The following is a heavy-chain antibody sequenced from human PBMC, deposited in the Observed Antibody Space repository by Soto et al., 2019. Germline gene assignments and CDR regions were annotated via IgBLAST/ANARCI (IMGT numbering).Heavy chain of an antibody. J-gene: IGHJ4*02. Sequence: AGTLSLSCAAYGFVFSDFQLNWVRQAPGSGLEWLAAITETAAFLFYADSIKGRFTISRDNPKNFLFLQMDSLGPEDTAVYYCARDNLAVQGALDHWGQGALVTVSS. CDR1: GFVFSDFQ. CDR3: ARDNLAVQGALDH. D-gene: IGHD3-10*02. V-gene: IGHV3-21*01. CDR2: ITETAAFL.